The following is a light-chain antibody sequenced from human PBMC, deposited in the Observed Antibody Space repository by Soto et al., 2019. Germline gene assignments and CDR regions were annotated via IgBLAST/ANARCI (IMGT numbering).Light chain of an antibody. CDR2: TAS. V-gene: IGKV1-39*01. CDR3: QQSYGTPFT. J-gene: IGKJ3*01. CDR1: QTISTY. Sequence: DIQMTQSPSSLSASIGDRVTITCRASQTISTYLHWYQQKPGKAPKLLIYTASSLQSGVPSRFSGSGSGTDFTLTISSLQPEDFVTYYCQQSYGTPFTFGPGTTVDIK.